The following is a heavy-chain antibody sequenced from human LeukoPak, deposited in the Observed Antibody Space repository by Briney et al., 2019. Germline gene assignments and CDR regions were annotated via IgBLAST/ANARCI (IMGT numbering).Heavy chain of an antibody. CDR3: AKAPYYYDSSGYSE. CDR2: ISSDGSIT. D-gene: IGHD3-22*01. V-gene: IGHV3-74*01. J-gene: IGHJ4*02. Sequence: AGGSLRLSCAASGFTFSTYWMHWVRQAPGKGLVWVSRISSDGSITGYADSVKGRFTISRDNAKNTLYLQMNSLRAEDTAVYYCAKAPYYYDSSGYSEWGQGTLVTVSS. CDR1: GFTFSTYW.